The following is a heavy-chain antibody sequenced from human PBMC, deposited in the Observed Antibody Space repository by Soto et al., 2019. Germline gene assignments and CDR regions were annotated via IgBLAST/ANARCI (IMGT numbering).Heavy chain of an antibody. CDR1: GYSFTSYW. J-gene: IGHJ6*03. D-gene: IGHD5-12*01. CDR3: ARHRGIVATIYYYYYMDV. Sequence: GESLKIPCKGSGYSFTSYWIGWVRQMPGKGLEWMGIIYPGDSDTRYSPSFQGQVTISADKSISTAYLQWSSLKASDTAMYYCARHRGIVATIYYYYYMDVWGKGTTVTVSS. V-gene: IGHV5-51*01. CDR2: IYPGDSDT.